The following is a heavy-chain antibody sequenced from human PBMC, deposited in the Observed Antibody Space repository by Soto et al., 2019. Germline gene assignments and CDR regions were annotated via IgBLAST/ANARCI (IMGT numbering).Heavy chain of an antibody. CDR2: IYYSGST. D-gene: IGHD2-15*01. V-gene: IGHV4-31*03. Sequence: SETLSLTCTVSGGSISSGGYYWSWIRQHPGKGLEWIGYIYYSGSTYYNPSLKSRVTISVDTSKNQFSLKLSSVTAADTAVYYCARDCSGGSCPYYYGMDVWGQGATVTVSS. CDR3: ARDCSGGSCPYYYGMDV. J-gene: IGHJ6*02. CDR1: GGSISSGGYY.